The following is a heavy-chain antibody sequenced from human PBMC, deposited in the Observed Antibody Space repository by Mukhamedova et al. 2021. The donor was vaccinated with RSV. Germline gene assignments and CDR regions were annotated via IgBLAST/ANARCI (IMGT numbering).Heavy chain of an antibody. Sequence: GQGLEWMGWINPNSGGTNYAQKFQGRVTMTRDTSISTAYMELSRLRSDDTAVYYCAGGSTGYSSSWYGSGLDYWGQGTLVTGSS. CDR2: INPNSGGT. CDR3: AGGSTGYSSSWYGSGLDY. J-gene: IGHJ4*02. V-gene: IGHV1-2*02. D-gene: IGHD6-13*01.